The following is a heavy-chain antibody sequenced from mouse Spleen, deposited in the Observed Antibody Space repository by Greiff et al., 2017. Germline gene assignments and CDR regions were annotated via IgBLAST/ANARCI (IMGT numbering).Heavy chain of an antibody. CDR3: ARRGDYYYGSAGYFDV. CDR2: IDPSDSYT. V-gene: IGHV1-69*01. CDR1: GYTFTSYW. Sequence: VQLQQPGAELVMPGASVKLSCKASGYTFTSYWMHWVKQRPGQGLEWIGEIDPSDSYTNYNQKFKGKATLTVDKSSSTAYMQLSSLTSEDSAVYYCARRGDYYYGSAGYFDVWGTGTTVTVSS. J-gene: IGHJ1*03. D-gene: IGHD1-1*01.